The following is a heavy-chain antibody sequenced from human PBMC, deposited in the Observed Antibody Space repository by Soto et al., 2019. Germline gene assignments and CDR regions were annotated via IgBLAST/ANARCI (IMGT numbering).Heavy chain of an antibody. CDR1: GYTFTRYG. V-gene: IGHV1-18*01. J-gene: IGHJ6*02. D-gene: IGHD2-8*01. Sequence: GASVKVSCKASGYTFTRYGISWVRQAPGQGLEWMGWISGYNGDTNYAQKFQDRVSMTIDTSTGTAYMELRSLTSDDTAIYYCAKNGQPPYYYYGLDVWGQGTNVTVFS. CDR2: ISGYNGDT. CDR3: AKNGQPPYYYYGLDV.